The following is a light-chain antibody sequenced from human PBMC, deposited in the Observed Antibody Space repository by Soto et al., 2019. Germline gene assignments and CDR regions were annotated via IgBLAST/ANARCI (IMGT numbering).Light chain of an antibody. Sequence: QSVLTQPPSVSGAPGQRITVSCTWSNSNIGPGSVVHWYQFLPGTAPKLLISGNNIRPSGVPDRFSGSKSGTSASLAITGLQPEDEADYYCQSYDTSLGGSYVFGTGTKVTVL. CDR3: QSYDTSLGGSYV. J-gene: IGLJ1*01. CDR2: GNN. V-gene: IGLV1-40*01. CDR1: NSNIGPGSV.